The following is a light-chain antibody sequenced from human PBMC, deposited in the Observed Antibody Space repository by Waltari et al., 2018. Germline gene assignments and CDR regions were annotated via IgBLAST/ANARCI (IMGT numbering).Light chain of an antibody. CDR2: DVS. CDR3: SSYTSSSTWE. V-gene: IGLV2-14*01. J-gene: IGLJ3*02. CDR1: SSDVGGYNY. Sequence: QSALTQPASVSGSPGQSITIPCTGTSSDVGGYNYVSWYQQHPGKAPKLMIYDVSNRPSGVSNRFSGSKSGNTASLTISGLQAEDEADYYCSSYTSSSTWEFGGGTKLTVL.